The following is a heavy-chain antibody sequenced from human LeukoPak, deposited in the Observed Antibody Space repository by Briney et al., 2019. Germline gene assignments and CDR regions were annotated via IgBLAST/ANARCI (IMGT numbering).Heavy chain of an antibody. CDR1: GGSISSYY. CDR2: IYHSGST. V-gene: IGHV4-59*12. J-gene: IGHJ5*02. CDR3: ARVRFRVRYRSGGYWFDP. D-gene: IGHD3-9*01. Sequence: PSETLSLTCTVSGGSISSYYWSWIRQPPGKGLEWIGYIYHSGSTYYNPSLKSRVTISVDRSKNQFSLKLSSVTAADTAVYYCARVRFRVRYRSGGYWFDPWGQGTLVTVSS.